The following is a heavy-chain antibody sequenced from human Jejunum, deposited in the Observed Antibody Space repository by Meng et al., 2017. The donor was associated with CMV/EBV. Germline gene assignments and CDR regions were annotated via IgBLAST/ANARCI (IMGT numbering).Heavy chain of an antibody. Sequence: HVPPQGAGPGLGKPSETRSLPCTVSGGSISNHYWSWIRQSAGKGLEWIGRFYSSDTYNYHPSLNSRLTMSLDTSKNQFSLNLSSVTAADTAIYYCARGPGASTREGFDYWGLGTLVTVSS. CDR1: GGSISNHY. CDR2: FYSSDTY. J-gene: IGHJ4*02. V-gene: IGHV4-4*07. CDR3: ARGPGASTREGFDY. D-gene: IGHD1-26*01.